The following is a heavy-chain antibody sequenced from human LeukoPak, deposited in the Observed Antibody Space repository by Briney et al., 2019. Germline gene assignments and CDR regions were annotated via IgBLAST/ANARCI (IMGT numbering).Heavy chain of an antibody. D-gene: IGHD3-16*02. J-gene: IGHJ4*02. CDR2: INHSGST. CDR3: ARNYVWGSYRYFYFDY. CDR1: GGSFSGYY. V-gene: IGHV4-34*01. Sequence: PSETLSLTCAVCGGSFSGYYWSWIRQPPGKGLEWIGEINHSGSTNYNPSLKSRVTISVDTSKNQFSLKLSSVTAADTAVYYCARNYVWGSYRYFYFDYWGQGTLVTVSS.